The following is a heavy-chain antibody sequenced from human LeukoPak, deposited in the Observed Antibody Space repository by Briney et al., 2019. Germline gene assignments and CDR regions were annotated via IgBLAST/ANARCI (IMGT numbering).Heavy chain of an antibody. J-gene: IGHJ3*02. V-gene: IGHV3-64*04. CDR3: AKIWTHIVATIKEPLDAFDI. CDR1: KFTFSSHV. CDR2: ISSSGIST. Sequence: GGSLRLSCAASKFTFSSHVMHWVRQAPGKGLDHVSAISSSGISTYYANSVRGRFTISRDNSKNTLYLQMNSLRAEDTAVYYCAKIWTHIVATIKEPLDAFDIWGQGTMVTVSS. D-gene: IGHD5-12*01.